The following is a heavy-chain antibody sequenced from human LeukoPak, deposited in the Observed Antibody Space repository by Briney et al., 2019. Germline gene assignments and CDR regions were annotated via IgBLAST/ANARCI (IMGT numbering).Heavy chain of an antibody. CDR1: GYSFTSYW. J-gene: IGHJ6*04. CDR3: ARHVYYYGSGSYFLVYYYGMDV. CDR2: IDPSDSYT. D-gene: IGHD3-10*01. Sequence: GEPLKISCKGSGYSFTSYWISWVRQMPGKGLEWMGRIDPSDSYTNYSPSFQGHVTISADKSISTAYLQWSSLKASDTAMYYCARHVYYYGSGSYFLVYYYGMDVWGKGTTVTVSS. V-gene: IGHV5-10-1*01.